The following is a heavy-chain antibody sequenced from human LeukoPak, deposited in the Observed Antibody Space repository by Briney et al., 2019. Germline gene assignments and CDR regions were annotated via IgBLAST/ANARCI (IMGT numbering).Heavy chain of an antibody. J-gene: IGHJ6*02. D-gene: IGHD6-13*01. CDR3: ARDAGHQLSRRNYYAMDV. V-gene: IGHV4-39*07. CDR1: GGSISSSNYY. CDR2: IYYGGST. Sequence: SETLSLTCTVSGGSISSSNYYWGWIRQPPGKGLEWIGSIYYGGSTYYNSSLKSRVTISVDISNNQFSLKVSSVTAADTAVYFCARDAGHQLSRRNYYAMDVWGQGTTVTVSS.